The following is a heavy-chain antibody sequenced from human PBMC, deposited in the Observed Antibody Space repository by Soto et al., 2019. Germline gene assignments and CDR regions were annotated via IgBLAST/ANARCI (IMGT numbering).Heavy chain of an antibody. CDR3: ARGEQLENYYYYGMDV. Sequence: QLQLVQSGAEVKKPGSSVKVSCKASGGTFSSYAISWVRQAPGQGLEWMGGIIPIFGTANYAPKFQGRVTITADESTSTAYMELSSLRSEDTAVYYCARGEQLENYYYYGMDVWGQGTTVTVSS. D-gene: IGHD6-6*01. CDR1: GGTFSSYA. CDR2: IIPIFGTA. V-gene: IGHV1-69*01. J-gene: IGHJ6*02.